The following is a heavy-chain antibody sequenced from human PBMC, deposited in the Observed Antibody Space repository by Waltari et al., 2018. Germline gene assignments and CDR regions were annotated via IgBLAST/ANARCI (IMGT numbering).Heavy chain of an antibody. CDR3: ARAGRYYYDSSGYDAFDI. CDR1: GGSISSYH. V-gene: IGHV4-59*01. D-gene: IGHD3-22*01. Sequence: QVQLQESGPGLVKPSETLSLTCTVSGGSISSYHWSWIRQPPGKGLEWIGYIYYSGSTNYNPSLKSRVTISVDTSKNQFSLKLSSVTAADTAVYYCARAGRYYYDSSGYDAFDIWGQGTMVTVSS. J-gene: IGHJ3*02. CDR2: IYYSGST.